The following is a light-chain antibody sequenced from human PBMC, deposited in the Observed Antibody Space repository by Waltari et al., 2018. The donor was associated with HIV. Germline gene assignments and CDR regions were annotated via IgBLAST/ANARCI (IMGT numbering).Light chain of an antibody. J-gene: IGKJ1*01. Sequence: AWYQQRPGKAPRLLLFAASRLETGVTSRFIGSGSGTFFTLTITSLQPGDFATYYCQQYYSTTTWTFGQGTRVE. V-gene: IGKV1-NL1*01. CDR3: QQYYSTTTWT. CDR2: AAS.